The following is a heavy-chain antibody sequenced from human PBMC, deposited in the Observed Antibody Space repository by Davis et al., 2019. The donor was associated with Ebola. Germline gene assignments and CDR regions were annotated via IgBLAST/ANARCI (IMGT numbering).Heavy chain of an antibody. CDR3: ARGVRKIAAAGIRYFDY. V-gene: IGHV1-8*01. J-gene: IGHJ4*02. Sequence: ASVKVSCKASGYTFTTYDINWVRQATGQGLEWMGWMNPNSGNTGYAEKFQGRVTMTRNTSISTAYMELSSLRSEDTAVYYCARGVRKIAAAGIRYFDYWGQGTLVTVSS. CDR2: MNPNSGNT. D-gene: IGHD6-13*01. CDR1: GYTFTTYD.